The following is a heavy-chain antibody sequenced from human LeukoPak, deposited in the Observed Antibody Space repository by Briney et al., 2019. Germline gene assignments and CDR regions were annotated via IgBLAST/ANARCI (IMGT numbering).Heavy chain of an antibody. V-gene: IGHV4-34*01. Sequence: SETLSLTCPVYAGSFSAYYWAWISQPPGKGLEWIGEINHRGSTNYNPSLKSRVTISVDTSKNQFSLKLSSVTAADTAVYYCAKEEYHWNANLADVWGQGTTVTVSS. J-gene: IGHJ6*02. CDR2: INHRGST. D-gene: IGHD1-20*01. CDR3: AKEEYHWNANLADV. CDR1: AGSFSAYY.